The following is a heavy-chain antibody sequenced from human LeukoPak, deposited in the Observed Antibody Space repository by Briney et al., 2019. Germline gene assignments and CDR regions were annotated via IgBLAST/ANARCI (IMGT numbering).Heavy chain of an antibody. CDR1: GHSVSSGSDY. Sequence: DTLSLTCTVSGHSVSSGSDYWRWIRQPRGKGLQWIGNIYYSGSTNYNPSHKSRVTISVDTSKNQFSLKLSSVTAADTAVYCCARGRGYSGYYPFDYWGRGTLVTVS. CDR2: IYYSGST. D-gene: IGHD5-12*01. V-gene: IGHV4-61*01. J-gene: IGHJ4*02. CDR3: ARGRGYSGYYPFDY.